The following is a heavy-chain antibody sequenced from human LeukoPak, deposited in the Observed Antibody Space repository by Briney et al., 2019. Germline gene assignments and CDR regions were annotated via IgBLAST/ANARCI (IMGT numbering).Heavy chain of an antibody. CDR1: GFTFSTYN. D-gene: IGHD3-10*02. V-gene: IGHV3-48*03. CDR3: AELGITMIGGV. Sequence: GGSLRLSCVASGFTFSTYNMNWVRQAPGKGLEWVSYISSSGSTIYYADSVKGRFTISRDNAKNSLYLQMNSLRAEDTAVYYCAELGITMIGGVWGKGTTVTISS. J-gene: IGHJ6*04. CDR2: ISSSGSTI.